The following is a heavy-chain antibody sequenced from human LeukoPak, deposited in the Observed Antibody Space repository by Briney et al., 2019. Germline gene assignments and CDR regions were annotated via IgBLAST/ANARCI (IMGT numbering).Heavy chain of an antibody. Sequence: ASVKVSCKVSGYTLTELSMHWVLQAPGKGLEWMDGFDREDGKKTNAQKPQGRVTMTTDTSTSTAYMELRSLRSDDTAVYYWARDGGRIVATIFDYYYYMDVWGKGTTVTVSS. J-gene: IGHJ6*03. CDR1: GYTLTELS. CDR2: FDREDGKK. CDR3: ARDGGRIVATIFDYYYYMDV. D-gene: IGHD5-12*01. V-gene: IGHV1-24*01.